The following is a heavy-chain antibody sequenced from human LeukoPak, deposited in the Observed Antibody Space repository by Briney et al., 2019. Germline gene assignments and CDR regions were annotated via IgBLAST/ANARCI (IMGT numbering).Heavy chain of an antibody. CDR2: INPSGGST. J-gene: IGHJ4*02. CDR3: AKGYCSGGSCYDVDY. CDR1: GYTFTSYY. V-gene: IGHV1-46*01. D-gene: IGHD2-15*01. Sequence: GASVKVSCKTSGYTFTSYYMHWVRQAPGQGLEWMGMINPSGGSTSYAQKFQGRVTMTRDTSTSTVYMELSSLRSEDTAVYYCAKGYCSGGSCYDVDYWGQGTLVTVSS.